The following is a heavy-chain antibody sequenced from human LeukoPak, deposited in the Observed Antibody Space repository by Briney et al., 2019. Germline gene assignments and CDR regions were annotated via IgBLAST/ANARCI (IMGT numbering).Heavy chain of an antibody. CDR2: IYYGGST. Sequence: SQTLSLTCTVSGGSISSGGYYWSWIRQHPGKGLEWIGYIYYGGSTYYNPSLKSRVTISVDTSKNQFSLKLSSVTAADTAVYYCARTLLGDGAFDIWGRGTMVTVSS. CDR1: GGSISSGGYY. V-gene: IGHV4-31*03. D-gene: IGHD3-10*01. J-gene: IGHJ3*02. CDR3: ARTLLGDGAFDI.